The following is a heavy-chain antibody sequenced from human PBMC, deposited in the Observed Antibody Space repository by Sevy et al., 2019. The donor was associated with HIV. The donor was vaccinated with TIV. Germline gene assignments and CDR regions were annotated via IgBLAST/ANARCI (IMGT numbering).Heavy chain of an antibody. Sequence: GGSLRLSCAASGFIFSGSAMHWVRQPSGKGLEWVGRIRSEPNSYATAYSESVKGRFTISRDDSKNTAYLQMNSLKTDETAVYYCVSSTWDYYCYGMDVWGQGTTVTVSS. CDR1: GFIFSGSA. CDR2: IRSEPNSYAT. J-gene: IGHJ6*02. D-gene: IGHD2-2*01. CDR3: VSSTWDYYCYGMDV. V-gene: IGHV3-73*01.